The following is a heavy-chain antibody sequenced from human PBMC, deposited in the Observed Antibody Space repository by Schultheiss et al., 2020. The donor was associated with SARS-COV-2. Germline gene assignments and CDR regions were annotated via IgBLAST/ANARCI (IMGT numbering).Heavy chain of an antibody. D-gene: IGHD2-15*01. CDR1: GYTFTRFY. CDR3: ARTPRSPGGYYYGMDV. CDR2: MNPNSGNT. J-gene: IGHJ6*02. V-gene: IGHV1-8*01. Sequence: ASVKVSCKASGYTFTRFYIHWVRQAPGQGLEWMGWMNPNSGNTGYAQKFQGRVTMTRNTSISTAYMELSSLRSEDTAVYYCARTPRSPGGYYYGMDVWGQGTTVTVSS.